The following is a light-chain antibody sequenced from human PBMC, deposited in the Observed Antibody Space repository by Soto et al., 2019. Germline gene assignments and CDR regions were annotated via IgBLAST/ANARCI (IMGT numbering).Light chain of an antibody. Sequence: DIQRTQSPSSLSASAGDRVTITCRASQGISNYLAWYQQRPGKVPKLLIYTASTLQSGVPSRFSGSGSGAEFTLTISSLQPEDVATYYCQKYNSAPWTFGQGTKVDIK. CDR1: QGISNY. CDR2: TAS. J-gene: IGKJ1*01. V-gene: IGKV1-27*01. CDR3: QKYNSAPWT.